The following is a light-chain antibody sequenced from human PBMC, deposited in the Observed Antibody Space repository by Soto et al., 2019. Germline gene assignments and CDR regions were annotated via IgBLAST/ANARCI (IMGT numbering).Light chain of an antibody. Sequence: EIVLTQSPGTLSLSPGERATLSCRASQSVSGSYLAWYQQKPGQPPRLLIYDTSNRATGIPARFSGSGSGTDFTLTISGLEPADLGVYYCQQRHNWPITFGQGTRLEIK. CDR1: QSVSGSY. CDR3: QQRHNWPIT. J-gene: IGKJ5*01. CDR2: DTS. V-gene: IGKV3D-20*02.